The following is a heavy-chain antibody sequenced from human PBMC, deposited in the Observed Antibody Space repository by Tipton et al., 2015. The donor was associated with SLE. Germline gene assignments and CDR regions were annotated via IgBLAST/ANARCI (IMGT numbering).Heavy chain of an antibody. Sequence: TLSLTCTVSGGSISSYYWSWIRQPPGKGLEWIGYIYYSGSTTYNPSLKSRVTISVDTSKNQFSLKLSSVTAAGTAVYYCAREGEQQLVGVFAYWGQRTLVTVSS. CDR1: GGSISSYY. V-gene: IGHV4-59*01. CDR3: AREGEQQLVGVFAY. J-gene: IGHJ4*02. CDR2: IYYSGST. D-gene: IGHD6-13*01.